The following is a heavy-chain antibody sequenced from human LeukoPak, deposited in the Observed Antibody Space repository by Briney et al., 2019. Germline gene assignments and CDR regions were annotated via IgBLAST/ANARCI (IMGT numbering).Heavy chain of an antibody. Sequence: GGSLRLSCKASGFRFTNYAMNWVRQAPGKGLERVSVISGGGSSTNYADSVKGRFTISRENSKNTLYLQMYSLRAEDTAVYYCAHTDSYYFDSGMVSWGQGALVTVSS. CDR1: GFRFTNYA. D-gene: IGHD3-22*01. J-gene: IGHJ5*02. V-gene: IGHV3-23*01. CDR3: AHTDSYYFDSGMVS. CDR2: ISGGGSST.